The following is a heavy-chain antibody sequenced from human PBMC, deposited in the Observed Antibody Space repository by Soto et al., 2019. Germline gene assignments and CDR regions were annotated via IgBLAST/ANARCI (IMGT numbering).Heavy chain of an antibody. D-gene: IGHD1-26*01. V-gene: IGHV3-23*01. CDR3: AKDRVWGGATYYFDY. J-gene: IGHJ4*02. Sequence: EVQLLESGGGLVQPGGSLRLSCAASGFTFSSYAMSWVRQAPGKGLEWVSAISGSGGSTYYADSVKGRFTISRDNSKNTLYLQMNSLRGEDTAVYYCAKDRVWGGATYYFDYWGQGTLVTVSS. CDR2: ISGSGGST. CDR1: GFTFSSYA.